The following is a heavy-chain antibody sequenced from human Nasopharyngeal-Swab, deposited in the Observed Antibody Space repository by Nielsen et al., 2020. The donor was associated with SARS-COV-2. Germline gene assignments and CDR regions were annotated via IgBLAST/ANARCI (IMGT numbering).Heavy chain of an antibody. CDR3: ARDLTMIDAFDI. V-gene: IGHV1-18*01. CDR2: ISAYNGNT. J-gene: IGHJ3*02. D-gene: IGHD3-22*01. Sequence: ASVKVSSKASGYTFTSYGISWVRQAPGQGLEWMGWISAYNGNTNYAQKLQGRVTMTTDTSTSTAYMELRSLRSDDTAVYYCARDLTMIDAFDIWGQGTMVTVSS. CDR1: GYTFTSYG.